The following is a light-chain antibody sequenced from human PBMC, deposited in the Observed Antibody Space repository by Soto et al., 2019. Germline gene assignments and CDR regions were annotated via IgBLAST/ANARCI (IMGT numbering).Light chain of an antibody. CDR2: DTS. V-gene: IGKV3-11*01. Sequence: EIVLTQSPGTLSLSPGERASLSCRASQSVGNFLVWYQQKPGQAPSLLIYDTSNRATGIPARFSGSGSGTDFPLTISSLEPEDFAIYYCQQYGNWPLTFGGGTKVEIK. CDR1: QSVGNF. J-gene: IGKJ4*01. CDR3: QQYGNWPLT.